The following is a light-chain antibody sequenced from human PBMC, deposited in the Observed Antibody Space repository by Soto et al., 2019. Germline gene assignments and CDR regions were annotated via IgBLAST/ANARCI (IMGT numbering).Light chain of an antibody. CDR3: QPYNTWPPLYP. J-gene: IGKJ2*01. CDR2: AAS. Sequence: EIVMTQSPVTLSVSPGERATLSCRASQSVSSNLAWYQQKPGQAHRLLIYAASPMATGVPATFSGSGSGTEFTLTLSSLKSEDFAVYYCQPYNTWPPLYPFGQGTKLETK. V-gene: IGKV3-15*01. CDR1: QSVSSN.